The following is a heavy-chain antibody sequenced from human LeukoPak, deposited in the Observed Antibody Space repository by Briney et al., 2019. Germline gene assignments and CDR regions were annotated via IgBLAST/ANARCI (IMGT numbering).Heavy chain of an antibody. CDR3: ARDYYDSSGYSRCDP. D-gene: IGHD3-22*01. CDR2: INPNSGGT. J-gene: IGHJ5*02. CDR1: GYTFTGYY. Sequence: ASVKVSCKASGYTFTGYYMHWVRQAPGQGLEWMGWINPNSGGTDYAQKFQGRVTMTRDTSISTAYMEVSRLRSDDTAVYYCARDYYDSSGYSRCDPWGQGTLVTVSS. V-gene: IGHV1-2*02.